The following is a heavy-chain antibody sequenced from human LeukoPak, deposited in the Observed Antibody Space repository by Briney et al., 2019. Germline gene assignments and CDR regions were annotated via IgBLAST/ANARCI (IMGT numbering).Heavy chain of an antibody. V-gene: IGHV4-39*01. D-gene: IGHD5-18*01. J-gene: IGHJ4*02. CDR1: GGSISSSSYY. CDR3: ARHEDTAMVYYYFDY. CDR2: IYYSGST. Sequence: SETLSLTCTVSGGSISSSSYYWGWIRQPPGKGLEWIGSIYYSGSTYYNPSLKSRVTISVDTSKNRFSLKLSSVTAADTAVYYCARHEDTAMVYYYFDYWGQGTLVTVSS.